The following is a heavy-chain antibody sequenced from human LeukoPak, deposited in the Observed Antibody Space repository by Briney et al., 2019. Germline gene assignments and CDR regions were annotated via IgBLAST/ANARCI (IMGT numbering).Heavy chain of an antibody. CDR3: ARDGTTAIFDY. D-gene: IGHD2/OR15-2a*01. V-gene: IGHV4-30-4*01. J-gene: IGHJ4*02. CDR2: IYYSGST. Sequence: SETLSLTCTVSGGSISSGDYYWSWIRQPPGKCLEWIGYIYYSGSTYYNPSLKSRVTISVDTSKNQFSLKLGSVTAADTAVYYCARDGTTAIFDYWGQGTLVTVSS. CDR1: GGSISSGDYY.